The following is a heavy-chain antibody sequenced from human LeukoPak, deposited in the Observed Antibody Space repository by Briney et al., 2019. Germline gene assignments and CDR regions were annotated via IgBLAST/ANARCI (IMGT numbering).Heavy chain of an antibody. CDR3: ARLGEGVTYYDILTGYYFPSSDYYYGMDV. D-gene: IGHD3-9*01. CDR2: IGWNSGTI. CDR1: GFTFDDYA. Sequence: GGSLRLSCAASGFTFDDYAMHWVRQVPGKGVEGVSGIGWNSGTIHYADSVKGRFTISRDNAKNSLYLQMNSLRAEDTAVYYCARLGEGVTYYDILTGYYFPSSDYYYGMDVWGQGTTVTVSS. J-gene: IGHJ6*02. V-gene: IGHV3-9*01.